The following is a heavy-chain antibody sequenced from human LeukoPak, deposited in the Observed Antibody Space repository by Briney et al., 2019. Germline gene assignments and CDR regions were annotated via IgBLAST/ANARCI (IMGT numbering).Heavy chain of an antibody. Sequence: ASVKVSCKASGYTFTGYYMHWVRQAPGQGLEWMGWINPNSGGTNYAQKFQGRVTMTRDTSISTAYMELSRLRSDDTAVYYCARGSYYDSSGYLRIDYWGQGTLVTVSS. CDR2: INPNSGGT. J-gene: IGHJ4*02. CDR1: GYTFTGYY. V-gene: IGHV1-2*02. CDR3: ARGSYYDSSGYLRIDY. D-gene: IGHD3-22*01.